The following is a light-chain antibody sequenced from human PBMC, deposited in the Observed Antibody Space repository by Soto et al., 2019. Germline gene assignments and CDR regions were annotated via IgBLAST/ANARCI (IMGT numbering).Light chain of an antibody. J-gene: IGKJ4*01. Sequence: DIQMTQSPSSLSASEGDRVTITCRASQSISTYLNWYQQKPGKAPQLLIYGASILQSGVPLRFSGSGSGTDFTLTISSLQPVDFATYYCQQSFTTPQTFGGGTKVDIK. CDR3: QQSFTTPQT. CDR1: QSISTY. CDR2: GAS. V-gene: IGKV1-39*01.